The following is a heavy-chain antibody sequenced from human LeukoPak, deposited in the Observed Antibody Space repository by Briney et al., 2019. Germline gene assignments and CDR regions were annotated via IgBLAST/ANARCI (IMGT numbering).Heavy chain of an antibody. CDR2: ISAYNGNT. D-gene: IGHD5-18*01. Sequence: ASVKVSYKASGYTFTSYGISWVRQAPGQGLEWMGWISAYNGNTNYAQKLQGRVTMTTDTSTSTAYMELRSLRSDDTAVYYCARMVDTGKSNWFDPWGQGTLVTVSS. J-gene: IGHJ5*02. CDR1: GYTFTSYG. V-gene: IGHV1-18*01. CDR3: ARMVDTGKSNWFDP.